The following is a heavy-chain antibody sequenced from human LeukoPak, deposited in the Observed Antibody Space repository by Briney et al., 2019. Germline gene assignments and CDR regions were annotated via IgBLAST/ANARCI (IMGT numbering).Heavy chain of an antibody. CDR3: ARATIVVVTHINSYGMDV. V-gene: IGHV1-69*05. Sequence: SVKVSCKASGGTFSSYAISWVRQAPGQGLEWMGGIIPIFGTANYAQKLQGRVTMTTDTSTSTAYMELRSLRSDDTAVYYCARATIVVVTHINSYGMDVWGQGTTVTVSS. CDR1: GGTFSSYA. J-gene: IGHJ6*02. D-gene: IGHD3-22*01. CDR2: IIPIFGTA.